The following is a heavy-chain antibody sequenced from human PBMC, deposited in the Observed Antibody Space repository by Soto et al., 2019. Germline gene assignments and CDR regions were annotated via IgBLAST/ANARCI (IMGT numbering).Heavy chain of an antibody. CDR3: ARGGATSFGVVHYYYGMDV. CDR1: GYTFTGYY. CDR2: INPNSGGT. J-gene: IGHJ6*02. V-gene: IGHV1-2*04. Sequence: GASVKVSCKASGYTFTGYYMHWVRQAPGQGLEWMGWINPNSGGTNYAQKFQDWVTMTSDTSISTAYMDLSRLRSDDTAVYYCARGGATSFGVVHYYYGMDVWGQGTTVTVSS. D-gene: IGHD3-3*01.